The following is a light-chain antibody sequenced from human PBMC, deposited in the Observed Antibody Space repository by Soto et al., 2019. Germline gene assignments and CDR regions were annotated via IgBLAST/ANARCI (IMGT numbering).Light chain of an antibody. CDR1: QTSSRF. J-gene: IGKJ2*01. Sequence: DIPMTQSPSSLSASVGDRVSITCRASQTSSRFLNWYQQKPGKAPKFLIYNASSLQSGVPSRFSGSGSGTEFTLTISSLQPEDFATYYCQQSFSSPPTFGQGTKLEIK. V-gene: IGKV1-39*01. CDR2: NAS. CDR3: QQSFSSPPT.